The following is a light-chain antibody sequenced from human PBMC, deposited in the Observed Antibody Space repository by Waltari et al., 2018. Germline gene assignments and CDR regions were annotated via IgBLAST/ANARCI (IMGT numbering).Light chain of an antibody. V-gene: IGKV4-1*01. CDR2: SAS. Sequence: DIVMTQSPDSLAVSLGERATVHCKSSPGGLYRSKNKTYLAWYQQKPGQPPELLIYSASTRESGVPDRFSGSGSGTDFTLTISSLQAEDVAVYYCQQYYSTPLTFGGGTKVEIK. CDR3: QQYYSTPLT. CDR1: PGGLYRSKNKTY. J-gene: IGKJ4*01.